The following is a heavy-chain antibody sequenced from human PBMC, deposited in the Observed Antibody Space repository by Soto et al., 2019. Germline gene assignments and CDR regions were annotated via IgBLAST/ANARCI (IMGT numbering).Heavy chain of an antibody. Sequence: GGSLRLSCAASGFTFSSYSMNWVRQAPGKGLEWVSYISSSSSTIYYADSVKGRFTISRDNAKNSLYLQMNSLRAEDTAVYYCAMHPYCSSTSCYPAGPPYYFDYWGQGTLVTVSS. CDR1: GFTFSSYS. D-gene: IGHD2-2*01. J-gene: IGHJ4*02. CDR3: AMHPYCSSTSCYPAGPPYYFDY. CDR2: ISSSSSTI. V-gene: IGHV3-48*01.